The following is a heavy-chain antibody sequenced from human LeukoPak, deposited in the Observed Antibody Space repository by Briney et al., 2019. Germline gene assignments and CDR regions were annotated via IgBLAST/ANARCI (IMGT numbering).Heavy chain of an antibody. J-gene: IGHJ4*02. CDR2: INHSGST. D-gene: IGHD6-19*01. CDR1: GGSFSGYY. Sequence: SETLSLTCAVYGGSFSGYYWSWIRQPPGKGLEWIGEINHSGSTNYNPSLKSRVTISVDTSKNQFSLKLSSVTAADTAVYYCASGSLPPPRRVAVAGWGHFDYWGQGTLVTVSS. V-gene: IGHV4-34*01. CDR3: ASGSLPPPRRVAVAGWGHFDY.